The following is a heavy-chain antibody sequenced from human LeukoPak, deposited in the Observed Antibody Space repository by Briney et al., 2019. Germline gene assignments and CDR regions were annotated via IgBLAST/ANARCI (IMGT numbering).Heavy chain of an antibody. CDR2: IKQDGSEK. V-gene: IGHV3-7*01. Sequence: HPGGSLRLSCAASGFTFSSYWMSWVRQAPEKGLEWVANIKQDGSEKYYVDSVKGRFTISRDNAKNSLYLQMNSLRAEDTAVYYCARVYHSTTGTTQVYWGQGTLVTVSS. J-gene: IGHJ4*02. CDR3: ARVYHSTTGTTQVY. CDR1: GFTFSSYW. D-gene: IGHD1-1*01.